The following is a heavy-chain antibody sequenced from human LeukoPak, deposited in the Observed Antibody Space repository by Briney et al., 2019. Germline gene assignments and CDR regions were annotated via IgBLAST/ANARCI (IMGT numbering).Heavy chain of an antibody. V-gene: IGHV4-30-4*08. CDR1: GGSIISVGYH. CDR3: ARDLIGVVPAASYGMDV. Sequence: SQTLSLTCTVSGGSIISVGYHWTWIRQPPGKGLEWIGYIYYSGSTYYNPSLKSRVTISVDTSKNQFSLKLSSVTAADTAVYYCARDLIGVVPAASYGMDVWGQGTTVTVSS. CDR2: IYYSGST. J-gene: IGHJ6*02. D-gene: IGHD2-2*01.